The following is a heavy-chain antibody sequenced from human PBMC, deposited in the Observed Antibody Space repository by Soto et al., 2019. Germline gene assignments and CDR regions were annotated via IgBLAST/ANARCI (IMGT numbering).Heavy chain of an antibody. V-gene: IGHV3-48*02. CDR1: GFTFTRYS. Sequence: GGSLRLSCAASGFTFTRYSMNWVRQAPGKGLEWVSYISSTTSYIYYADSVRGRFTISRDNARNSLLLQMNSLRDEDTAVYYCARGDNWSHDYNYDMDVWGQGTTVTVSS. CDR2: ISSTTSYI. D-gene: IGHD1-20*01. J-gene: IGHJ6*02. CDR3: ARGDNWSHDYNYDMDV.